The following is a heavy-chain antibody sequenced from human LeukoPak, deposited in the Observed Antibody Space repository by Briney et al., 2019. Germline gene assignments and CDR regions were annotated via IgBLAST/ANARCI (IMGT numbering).Heavy chain of an antibody. CDR1: GGSISSTTYY. D-gene: IGHD6-13*01. V-gene: IGHV4-39*07. Sequence: SETLSLTCIVSGGSISSTTYYWGWIRQPPGKRLEWIGSIYYSGNTYYNPSLKSRVTISVDTSKNQFSLKLSSVTAADTAVYYCARRIAAAGTWWFDPWGQGTLVTVSS. CDR2: IYYSGNT. CDR3: ARRIAAAGTWWFDP. J-gene: IGHJ5*02.